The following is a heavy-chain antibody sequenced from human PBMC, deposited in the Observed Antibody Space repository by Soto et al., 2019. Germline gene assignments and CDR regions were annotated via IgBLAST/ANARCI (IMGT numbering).Heavy chain of an antibody. Sequence: SVKVSCKASGGTFSSYTISWVRQAPGQGLEWMGRIIPILGIANYAQKFQGRVTITADKSTSTAYMELSSLRSEDTAVYYCAREHSGYEHDAFDIWGQGTMVTVSS. CDR2: IIPILGIA. CDR1: GGTFSSYT. CDR3: AREHSGYEHDAFDI. D-gene: IGHD5-12*01. J-gene: IGHJ3*02. V-gene: IGHV1-69*04.